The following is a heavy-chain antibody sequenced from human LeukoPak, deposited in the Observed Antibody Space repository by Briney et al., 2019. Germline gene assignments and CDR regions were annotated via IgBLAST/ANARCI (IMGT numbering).Heavy chain of an antibody. CDR1: GVSISSYY. CDR2: IYTSGST. D-gene: IGHD3-16*02. J-gene: IGHJ4*02. CDR3: ARVRMFGGVIGFDY. Sequence: PSETLSLTCTVSGVSISSYYWSWIRQPAGKGLEWIGRIYTSGSTNYNPSLKSRVTMSVDTSKNQFSLKLSSVTAADTAVYYCARVRMFGGVIGFDYWGQGTLVTVSS. V-gene: IGHV4-4*07.